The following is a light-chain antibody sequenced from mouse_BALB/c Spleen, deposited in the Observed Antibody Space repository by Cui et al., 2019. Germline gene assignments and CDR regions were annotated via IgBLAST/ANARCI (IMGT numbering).Light chain of an antibody. CDR2: WAS. CDR1: QDVGTT. J-gene: IGKJ5*01. Sequence: DIVMTQSHKFMSTSVGDRVSITCKASQDVGTTVAWYQQKPGQSPKLLIYWASTRHTGVPDRVTGSGSGTDFTLTISNVQSEDLADDFCQQYNNYPPSLTFGAGTKLELK. V-gene: IGKV6-23*01. CDR3: QQYNNYPPSLT.